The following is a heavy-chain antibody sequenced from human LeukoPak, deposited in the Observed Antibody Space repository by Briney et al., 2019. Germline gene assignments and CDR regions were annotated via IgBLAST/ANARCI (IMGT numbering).Heavy chain of an antibody. J-gene: IGHJ5*02. D-gene: IGHD6-13*01. Sequence: SETLSLTCTVSGDSMNNYYWSWIRQPPGKGLEWIGNINYSGSTNSNPSLKSRATISVDTSKNQFSLKLSSVTAVDTAVYYCARGGAAAGTSWFDPWGQGTLVTVSS. CDR2: INYSGST. V-gene: IGHV4-59*12. CDR3: ARGGAAAGTSWFDP. CDR1: GDSMNNYY.